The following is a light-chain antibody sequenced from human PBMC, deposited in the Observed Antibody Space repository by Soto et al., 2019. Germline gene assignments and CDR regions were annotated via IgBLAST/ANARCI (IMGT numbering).Light chain of an antibody. V-gene: IGLV2-14*01. CDR1: SSDVGGYNY. CDR3: SSYTSISTV. CDR2: EVS. J-gene: IGLJ2*01. Sequence: QSVLTQPASVSGSPGQSITISCTGTSSDVGGYNYVSWYQQHPGKAPKLMIYEVSNRPSGVSNRFSGSKSGNTASLTISGLQAEDEADYYCSSYTSISTVFGGGTQLTVL.